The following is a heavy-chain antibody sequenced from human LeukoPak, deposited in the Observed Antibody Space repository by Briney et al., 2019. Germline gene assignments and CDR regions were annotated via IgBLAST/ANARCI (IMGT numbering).Heavy chain of an antibody. J-gene: IGHJ4*02. CDR3: ARDDYSKCDY. V-gene: IGHV3-48*01. CDR1: GFTFSSYS. D-gene: IGHD4-11*01. Sequence: GGSLRLSCAASGFTFSSYSMNWVRQAPGKGLEWVSYISSSSSTIYYADSVKGRFTISRGNAKNSLYLQMNSLRAEDTAVYYCARDDYSKCDYWGQGTLVTVSS. CDR2: ISSSSSTI.